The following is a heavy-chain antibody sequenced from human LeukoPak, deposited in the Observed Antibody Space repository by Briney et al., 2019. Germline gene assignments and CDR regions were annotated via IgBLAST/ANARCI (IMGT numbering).Heavy chain of an antibody. CDR2: ISYTGST. CDR1: GGSISPDF. Sequence: SSETLSLTCTVSGGSISPDFWSWIRQPPGKGLEWIGYISYTGSTNYNPSLKSRVTISVDTSKNQFSLQLTSVTAADTAVYYCARDDYRGVTNFDPWGQGTLVTVSS. CDR3: ARDDYRGVTNFDP. V-gene: IGHV4-59*01. J-gene: IGHJ5*02. D-gene: IGHD3-10*01.